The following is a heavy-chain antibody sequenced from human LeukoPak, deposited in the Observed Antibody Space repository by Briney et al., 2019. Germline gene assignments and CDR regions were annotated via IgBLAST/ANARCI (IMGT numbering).Heavy chain of an antibody. J-gene: IGHJ4*02. V-gene: IGHV1-69*05. CDR1: GCTFSSNA. CDR2: IIPIFGTA. Sequence: SVNLSCNSSGCTFSSNAISWVRHAPGQGLEWMGGIIPIFGTANNAQKFQGRVTITTDESTSTAYMELSSLRSEDTAVYCCARGPPRSGRDGYNWIDYWGQGTLVTVSS. CDR3: ARGPPRSGRDGYNWIDY. D-gene: IGHD5-24*01.